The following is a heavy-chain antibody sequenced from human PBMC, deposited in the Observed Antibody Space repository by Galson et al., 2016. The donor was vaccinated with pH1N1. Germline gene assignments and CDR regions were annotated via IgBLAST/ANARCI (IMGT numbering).Heavy chain of an antibody. Sequence: SLRLSCAASGFTFDDYGMSWVRQAPGKGLEWVAGINWNSGRIGYADSVKGRFTISRDNAKNSLYLQMNSLRAEDTALYYCARQPYGYSSGWYWDYWGQGTLVTVSS. CDR3: ARQPYGYSSGWYWDY. CDR2: INWNSGRI. V-gene: IGHV3-20*04. CDR1: GFTFDDYG. D-gene: IGHD6-19*01. J-gene: IGHJ4*02.